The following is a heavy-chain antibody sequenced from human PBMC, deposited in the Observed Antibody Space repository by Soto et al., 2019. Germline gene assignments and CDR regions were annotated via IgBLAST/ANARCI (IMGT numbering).Heavy chain of an antibody. J-gene: IGHJ6*02. CDR3: AKAPGRITMFSPNYGMDV. Sequence: QVQLVESGGGVVQPGRSLRLSCAASGFTFGTYGMHWVRQAPGKGLQWVALISYDGSKKYYADSVKCRFTISRDNSKNTLYLQMHSLRAEDSAVYYCAKAPGRITMFSPNYGMDVWGQGATVTVSS. D-gene: IGHD3-9*01. V-gene: IGHV3-30*18. CDR2: ISYDGSKK. CDR1: GFTFGTYG.